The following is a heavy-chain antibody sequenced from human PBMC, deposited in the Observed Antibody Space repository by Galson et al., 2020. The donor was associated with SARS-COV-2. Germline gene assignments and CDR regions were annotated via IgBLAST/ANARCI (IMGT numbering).Heavy chain of an antibody. CDR3: VADGAEAGYGEFDY. Sequence: GGSLRLSCAASGFTFNPAWMSWVRQAPGKGLEWIGLVKSKTSGGTTEYAAPVQGRFTILRDDSKATVHLQMNSLKTEDTAVYYCVADGAEAGYGEFDYWAQGTLVTVSS. J-gene: IGHJ4*02. CDR1: GFTFNPAW. CDR2: VKSKTSGGTT. V-gene: IGHV3-15*01. D-gene: IGHD6-19*01.